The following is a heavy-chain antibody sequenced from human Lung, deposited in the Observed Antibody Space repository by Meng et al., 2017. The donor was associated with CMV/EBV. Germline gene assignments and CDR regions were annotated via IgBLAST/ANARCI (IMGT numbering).Heavy chain of an antibody. J-gene: IGHJ4*02. CDR3: AKDAARQYYDSSGYYFDY. CDR2: ISSSGNIK. D-gene: IGHD3-22*01. Sequence: GESLKISCVASGFTFSGYEMNWVRLAPGKGLEWVSYISSSGNIKYYADSVKGRFTISRDNARNSLFLQMNSLRVEDTAVYFCAKDAARQYYDSSGYYFDYWGLGTLVTVSS. V-gene: IGHV3-48*03. CDR1: GFTFSGYE.